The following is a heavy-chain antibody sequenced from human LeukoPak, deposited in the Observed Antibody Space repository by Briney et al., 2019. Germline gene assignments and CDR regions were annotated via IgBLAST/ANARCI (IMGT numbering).Heavy chain of an antibody. Sequence: SETLSLTCTVSGGSISSYYWSWIRQPAGKGLEWIGRIYTSGSTNYNHSLKSRVTMSVDTSKNQFSLKLSSVTAADTAVYYCASTLSSSWSQTFDYWGQGTLVTVSS. D-gene: IGHD6-13*01. V-gene: IGHV4-4*07. CDR2: IYTSGST. CDR1: GGSISSYY. CDR3: ASTLSSSWSQTFDY. J-gene: IGHJ4*02.